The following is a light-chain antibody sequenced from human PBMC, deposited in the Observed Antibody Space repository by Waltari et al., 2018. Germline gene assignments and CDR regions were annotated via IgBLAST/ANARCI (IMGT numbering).Light chain of an antibody. Sequence: DIVMTQSPLSLPVTPGEPASISCRSSQSLLPVDGYNDLDWYLQKPGQSPQLLIYMGSNRAAGVPDRFSGSGSGTDFTLKISRVEAEDVGVYYCMQPLETPWTFGQGTKVEIK. V-gene: IGKV2-28*01. CDR1: QSLLPVDGYND. J-gene: IGKJ1*01. CDR3: MQPLETPWT. CDR2: MGS.